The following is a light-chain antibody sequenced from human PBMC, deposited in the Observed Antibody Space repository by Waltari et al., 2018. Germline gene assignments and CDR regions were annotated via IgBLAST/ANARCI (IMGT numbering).Light chain of an antibody. J-gene: IGKJ4*01. V-gene: IGKV3-11*01. Sequence: EIVLTQSPATLSLSPGERATLSCRASQCVSSYLAWYQQKSGQAPRLPIYDASNRATGIPARFSGGGSGTDFTLTISSLEPEDFAVYYCQQRSDWLLTFGGGTKVGIK. CDR2: DAS. CDR1: QCVSSY. CDR3: QQRSDWLLT.